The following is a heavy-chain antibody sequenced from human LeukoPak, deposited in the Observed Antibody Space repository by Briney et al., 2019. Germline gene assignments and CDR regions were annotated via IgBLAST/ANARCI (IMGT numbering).Heavy chain of an antibody. CDR3: AKDTGSCHGSGGLCMDV. J-gene: IGHJ6*02. CDR2: ISWNSGSI. D-gene: IGHD3-10*01. Sequence: GRSLRLSCAASGFTFDDYAMHWVRQAPGKGLEWVSGISWNSGSIGYADSVKGRFTISRDNAKNSLYLQMNSLRAEDTALYYCAKDTGSCHGSGGLCMDVWGQGTTVTVSS. CDR1: GFTFDDYA. V-gene: IGHV3-9*01.